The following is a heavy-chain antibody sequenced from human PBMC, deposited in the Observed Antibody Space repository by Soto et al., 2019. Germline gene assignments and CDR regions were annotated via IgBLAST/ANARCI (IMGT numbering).Heavy chain of an antibody. D-gene: IGHD4-17*01. CDR3: AREYDCGDYGYYGMDV. Sequence: ASVKVSCKASGYTFTSYDINWVRQATGQGLEWMGWMNPNSGNTGYAQKFQGRVTMTRSTSISTAYMELSSLRSEDTAVYYCAREYDCGDYGYYGMDVWGQGTTVTVSS. CDR2: MNPNSGNT. V-gene: IGHV1-8*01. CDR1: GYTFTSYD. J-gene: IGHJ6*02.